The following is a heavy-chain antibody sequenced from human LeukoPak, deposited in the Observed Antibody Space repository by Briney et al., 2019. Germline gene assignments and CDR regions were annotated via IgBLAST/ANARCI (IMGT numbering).Heavy chain of an antibody. CDR2: IKPDGSAK. D-gene: IGHD4-23*01. CDR3: ARGLRWPDF. J-gene: IGHJ4*02. CDR1: GLTFNIDW. V-gene: IGHV3-7*03. Sequence: GGSLRLSRATSGLTFNIDWMNWVRQAPGKGLEWVANIKPDGSAKSYVDSVRGRFTISRDNAKESLFLQMNSLRADDTAVYYCARGLRWPDFWGQGTLVTVSS.